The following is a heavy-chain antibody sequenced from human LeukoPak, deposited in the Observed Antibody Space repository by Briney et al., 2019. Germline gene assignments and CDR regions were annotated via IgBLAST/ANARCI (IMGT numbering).Heavy chain of an antibody. V-gene: IGHV1-2*06. Sequence: ASVKVSCKASGYTFTSYGISWVRQAPGQGLEWMGRINPNSGGTNYAQKFQGRVTMTRDTSISTAYMELSRLRSDDTAVYYCARLRRSLFDYWGQGTLVTVSS. CDR3: ARLRRSLFDY. D-gene: IGHD4-17*01. CDR1: GYTFTSYG. CDR2: INPNSGGT. J-gene: IGHJ4*02.